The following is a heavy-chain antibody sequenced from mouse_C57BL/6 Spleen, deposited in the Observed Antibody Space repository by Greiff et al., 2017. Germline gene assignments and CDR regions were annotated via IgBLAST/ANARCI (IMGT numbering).Heavy chain of an antibody. D-gene: IGHD2-4*01. CDR3: ARGGDDYDGSWFAY. Sequence: VQLQQSGAELVRPGTSVKVSCKASGYAFTNYLIEWVKQRPGQGLEWIGVINPGSGGTNYNEKFKGKATLTADKSSSTAYMQLSSLTSDDSAVYFCARGGDDYDGSWFAYWGQGTLVTVSA. V-gene: IGHV1-54*01. J-gene: IGHJ3*01. CDR1: GYAFTNYL. CDR2: INPGSGGT.